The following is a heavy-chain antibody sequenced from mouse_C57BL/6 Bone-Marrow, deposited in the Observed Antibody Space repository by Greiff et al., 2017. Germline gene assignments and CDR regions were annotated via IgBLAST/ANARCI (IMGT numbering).Heavy chain of an antibody. Sequence: EVKLVESGEGLVKPGGSLKLSCAASGFTFSSYAMSWVRQTPEKRLEWVAYISSGGGYIYYADTVKGRFTISRDNARNTLYLQMSSLKSEDTAMYYGTIEFRYYYGSSPFAYWGQGTLVTVSA. CDR1: GFTFSSYA. J-gene: IGHJ3*01. D-gene: IGHD1-1*01. CDR3: TIEFRYYYGSSPFAY. CDR2: ISSGGGYI. V-gene: IGHV5-9-1*02.